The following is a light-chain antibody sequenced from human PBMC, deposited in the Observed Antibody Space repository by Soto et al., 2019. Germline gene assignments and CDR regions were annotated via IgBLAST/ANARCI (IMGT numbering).Light chain of an antibody. CDR1: QSLVHSDGNPY. J-gene: IGKJ2*01. Sequence: DVVMTQSPLSLPVTLGQPASISCRSSQSLVHSDGNPYLSWFQQRPGQSPRRLLYKVSKRDSGVPDRFSGSGSGTDFTLRIGRVEAEDVGIYYCMQGTHSYTFGEGTRLDIK. CDR3: MQGTHSYT. CDR2: KVS. V-gene: IGKV2-30*02.